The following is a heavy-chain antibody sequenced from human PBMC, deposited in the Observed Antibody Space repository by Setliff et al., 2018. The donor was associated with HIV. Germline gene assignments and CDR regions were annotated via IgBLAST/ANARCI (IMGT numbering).Heavy chain of an antibody. J-gene: IGHJ4*02. Sequence: PSETLSLTCTVSDSGTYYWSWIRQPAGKGLEWIGRISSRGDTNYNPSLKSRVTMSVDTSKNQFSLKLTSVTASDTAVYYCARAAAGNTGPFDLWGQGSPVTVSS. CDR3: ARAAAGNTGPFDL. V-gene: IGHV4-4*07. D-gene: IGHD4-17*01. CDR2: ISSRGDT. CDR1: DSGTYY.